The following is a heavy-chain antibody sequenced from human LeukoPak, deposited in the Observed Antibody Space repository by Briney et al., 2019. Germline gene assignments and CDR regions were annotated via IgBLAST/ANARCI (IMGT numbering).Heavy chain of an antibody. CDR1: GYSISTGYY. CDR2: IYHSGST. D-gene: IGHD6-19*01. Sequence: SETLSLTCTVSGYSISTGYYWDWIRQPPGEGLEWIGSIYHSGSTNYNPSLKRRVTISVDTSKNQFSLKLSSVTAADTAVYYCASGGGGYSSGWGQGTLVTVSS. CDR3: ASGGGGYSSG. J-gene: IGHJ4*02. V-gene: IGHV4-38-2*02.